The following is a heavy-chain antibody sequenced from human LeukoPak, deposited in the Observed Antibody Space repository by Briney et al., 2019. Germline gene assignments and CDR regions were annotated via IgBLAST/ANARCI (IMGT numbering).Heavy chain of an antibody. CDR2: ISSSGSTI. J-gene: IGHJ4*02. V-gene: IGHV3-48*03. Sequence: GGSLRLSCAASGFTFSSYEMNWVRQAPGKGLEWVSYISSSGSTIYYADSVKGRFTISRDTGKNSLYMQMNSLRAEDTAVYYCAPQGGVIAAAGIAPSDYFDYWGQGTLVTVSS. CDR1: GFTFSSYE. CDR3: APQGGVIAAAGIAPSDYFDY. D-gene: IGHD6-13*01.